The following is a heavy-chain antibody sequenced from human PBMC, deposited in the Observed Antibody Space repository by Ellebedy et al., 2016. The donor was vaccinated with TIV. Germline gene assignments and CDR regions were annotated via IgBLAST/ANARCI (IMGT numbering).Heavy chain of an antibody. CDR2: IKQDGSEK. V-gene: IGHV3-7*01. CDR3: ARDQWLGRAYYFDS. D-gene: IGHD6-19*01. J-gene: IGHJ4*02. CDR1: GFTFSHYW. Sequence: GESLKISCAVSGFTFSHYWMSWVRQAPGKGLEWVANIKQDGSEKYYVDSVEGRFSISRDNAKNSMYLQMNSLRDEDTAVYYCARDQWLGRAYYFDSWGQGTLLTVSS.